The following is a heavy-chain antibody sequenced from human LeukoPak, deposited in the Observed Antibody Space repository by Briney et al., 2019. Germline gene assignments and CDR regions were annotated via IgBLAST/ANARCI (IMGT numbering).Heavy chain of an antibody. D-gene: IGHD6-19*01. Sequence: GGSLSLSGAASGLTFSSYWMNWFRQAPGKGLEWVANIKQDGSEKYYVDSVKGRFTISRDNAKNSLYLQMNSLRVDDTAVYYCARALQWLATDAFDIWGQGTMVTVSS. J-gene: IGHJ3*02. CDR1: GLTFSSYW. CDR2: IKQDGSEK. CDR3: ARALQWLATDAFDI. V-gene: IGHV3-7*01.